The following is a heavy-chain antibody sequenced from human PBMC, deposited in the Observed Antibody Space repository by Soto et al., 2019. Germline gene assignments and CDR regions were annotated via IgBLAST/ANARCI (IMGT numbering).Heavy chain of an antibody. J-gene: IGHJ4*02. CDR2: INHSGST. V-gene: IGHV4-34*01. CDR3: AITPAAGTFDY. Sequence: SETLSLTCAVYGGSFSGYYWSWIRQPPGKGLEWIGEINHSGSTNYNPSLKSRVTISVDTSKNQFSLKLSSVTAADTAVYYCAITPAAGTFDYWGQGTLVTVSS. D-gene: IGHD6-13*01. CDR1: GGSFSGYY.